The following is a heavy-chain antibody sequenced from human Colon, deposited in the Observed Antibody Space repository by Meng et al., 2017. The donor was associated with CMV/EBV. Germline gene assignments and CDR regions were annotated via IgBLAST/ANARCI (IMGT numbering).Heavy chain of an antibody. J-gene: IGHJ4*02. Sequence: GESLKISCAASGFTFSSYAMHWVRQAPGKGLEWVAVISYDGSNKYYADSVKGRFTISRDNSKNTLYLQMNSLRAEDTAVYYCAKAGGETDDLWSGYYNFIDYWGQGTLVTVSS. V-gene: IGHV3-30-3*01. D-gene: IGHD3-3*01. CDR3: AKAGGETDDLWSGYYNFIDY. CDR2: ISYDGSNK. CDR1: GFTFSSYA.